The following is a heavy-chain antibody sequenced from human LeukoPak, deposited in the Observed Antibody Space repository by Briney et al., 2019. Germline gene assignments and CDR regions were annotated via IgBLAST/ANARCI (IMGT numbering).Heavy chain of an antibody. Sequence: SETLSLTCTVSGGSISSGDYYWGWIRQPPGTGLEWIGYIYYSGSTYYNPSLKSRVTISVDTSKNQFSLKLSSVTAADTAVYYCARAEDIVVVPAAGDAFDIWGQGTMVTVSS. D-gene: IGHD2-2*01. CDR1: GGSISSGDYY. V-gene: IGHV4-30-4*01. J-gene: IGHJ3*02. CDR3: ARAEDIVVVPAAGDAFDI. CDR2: IYYSGST.